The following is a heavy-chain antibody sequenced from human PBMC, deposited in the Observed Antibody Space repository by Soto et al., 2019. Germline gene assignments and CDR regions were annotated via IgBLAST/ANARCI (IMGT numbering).Heavy chain of an antibody. J-gene: IGHJ3*02. V-gene: IGHV4-31*03. D-gene: IGHD3-22*01. Sequence: TLSLTCTVSGGSISSGGYYWSWIRQHPGKGLEWIGYIYYSGSTYYNPSLKSRVTISVDTSKNQFSLKLSSVTAADTAVYYCARGYYYDSSGYYYRSDAFDIWGQGTMVTVSS. CDR2: IYYSGST. CDR1: GGSISSGGYY. CDR3: ARGYYYDSSGYYYRSDAFDI.